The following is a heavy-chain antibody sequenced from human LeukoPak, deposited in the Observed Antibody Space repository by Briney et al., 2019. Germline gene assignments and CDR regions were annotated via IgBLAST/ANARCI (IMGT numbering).Heavy chain of an antibody. CDR3: ARDEDQRAYDY. CDR1: GFPFSSYW. V-gene: IGHV3-7*01. CDR2: IKQDGSEK. Sequence: GGSLRLSCAASGFPFSSYWMTWVRQAPGKGLEWVANIKQDGSEKYYVDSVKGRFTISRDNAKNSLYLQMNSLRAEDTAVYYCARDEDQRAYDYWGQGTLVTVSS. J-gene: IGHJ4*02.